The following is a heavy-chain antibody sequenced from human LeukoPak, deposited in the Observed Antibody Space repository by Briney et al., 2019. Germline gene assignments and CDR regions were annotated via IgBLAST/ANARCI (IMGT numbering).Heavy chain of an antibody. D-gene: IGHD3-22*01. J-gene: IGHJ4*02. CDR1: GFTFSSYG. V-gene: IGHV3-33*01. CDR3: AREIEKYYYDSSGPLL. Sequence: GRSLRLSCAASGFTFSSYGMHWVRQAPGQGLEWVAVIWYDGSNKYYADSVKGRFTISRDNSKNTLYLQMNSLRAEDTAVYYCAREIEKYYYDSSGPLLWGQGTLVTVSS. CDR2: IWYDGSNK.